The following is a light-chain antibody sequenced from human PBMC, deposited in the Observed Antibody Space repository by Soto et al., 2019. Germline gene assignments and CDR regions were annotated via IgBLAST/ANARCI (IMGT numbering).Light chain of an antibody. V-gene: IGKV1-5*03. J-gene: IGKJ1*01. CDR3: QQDKSYPWT. CDR1: QSIDSL. CDR2: KAS. Sequence: IQSSQSPSTISPTVGDRVTITCRASQSIDSLLAWYQQKPGKAPKFLMYKASNLESGVPSRFSGSGSETEFTLTISSLQPDDFAIYYCQQDKSYPWTFGQGTKVDI.